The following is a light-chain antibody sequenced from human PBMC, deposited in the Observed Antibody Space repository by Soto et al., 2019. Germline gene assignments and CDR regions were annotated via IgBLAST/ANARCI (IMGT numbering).Light chain of an antibody. V-gene: IGLV1-40*01. CDR3: QSYDNSLSGSWV. Sequence: QAVVTQPPSVSGAPGQRVTISCTGSSSNIGAGYDVHWYQQLPGTAPKLLIYGNHNRPSGVPDRFSGSKSGTSASLAITGLQAEDEADYYCQSYDNSLSGSWVFGGGTKLTVL. CDR1: SSNIGAGYD. CDR2: GNH. J-gene: IGLJ3*02.